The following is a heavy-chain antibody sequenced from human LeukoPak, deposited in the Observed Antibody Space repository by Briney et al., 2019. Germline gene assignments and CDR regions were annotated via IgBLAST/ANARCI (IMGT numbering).Heavy chain of an antibody. J-gene: IGHJ4*02. CDR2: IYATEST. D-gene: IGHD4-23*01. V-gene: IGHV4-61*02. CDR1: GGSISSSSYY. Sequence: SETLSLTCTVSGGSISSSSYYWSWIRQPAGKGLEWIGRIYATESTNYNPSLRSRVTMSVDTSKNQFSLNLSSVTAADTAVYFCARDPGNPTRFSYSFDSWGQGALVTVSS. CDR3: ARDPGNPTRFSYSFDS.